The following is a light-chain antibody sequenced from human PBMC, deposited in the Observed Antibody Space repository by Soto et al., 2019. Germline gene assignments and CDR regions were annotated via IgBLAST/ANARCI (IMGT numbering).Light chain of an antibody. V-gene: IGKV1-39*01. CDR2: AAS. CDR1: QSISNY. CDR3: QQSYGTPLT. J-gene: IGKJ4*01. Sequence: DMEMTQSPSSLSASVGDRVTITCRASQSISNYLNWYQHKPGKVPKLLIYAASSLQSGVPTRFSGSGSGTDFPLTLNSLQPEDFATYYCQQSYGTPLTFGGGTKIEIK.